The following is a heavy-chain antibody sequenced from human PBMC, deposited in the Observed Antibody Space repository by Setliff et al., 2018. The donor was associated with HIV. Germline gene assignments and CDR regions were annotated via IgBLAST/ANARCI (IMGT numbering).Heavy chain of an antibody. CDR1: GFTFSGAE. Sequence: PGGSLRLSCAASGFTFSGAEIHWVRQASGKGLEWVGRIRSKADKYATDYGASAKGRFIISRDDSKKTAYLQMSSLRAEDTAVYYCARDPIDSGSYHLGYYYYMDVWGKGTTVTVSS. J-gene: IGHJ6*03. D-gene: IGHD1-26*01. V-gene: IGHV3-73*01. CDR3: ARDPIDSGSYHLGYYYYMDV. CDR2: IRSKADKYAT.